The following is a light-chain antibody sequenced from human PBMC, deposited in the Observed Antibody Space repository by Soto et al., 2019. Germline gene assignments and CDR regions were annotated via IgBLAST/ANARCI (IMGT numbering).Light chain of an antibody. Sequence: QSALTQPASVSGAPGQSSTISCTGTSTDVGGYNSVSWYQQHPGKAPKLRIYDASKRPSGVSNRFSGSKSGNTASLTISGLQAEDEADYYCSSYTSSTTLDVFGAGTKVTVL. V-gene: IGLV2-14*01. CDR1: STDVGGYNS. J-gene: IGLJ1*01. CDR3: SSYTSSTTLDV. CDR2: DAS.